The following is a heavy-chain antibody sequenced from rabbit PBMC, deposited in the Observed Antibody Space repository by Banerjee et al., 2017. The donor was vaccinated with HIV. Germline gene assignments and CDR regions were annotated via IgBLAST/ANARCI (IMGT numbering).Heavy chain of an antibody. CDR3: ARDVDGVISWNFGW. CDR1: GVSFSDKDV. Sequence: EQLEESGGGLVKPEGSLTLTCKASGVSFSDKDVMCWVCQAPGKGLKWIACINIVTGKSVSASWPKGRCVMTRASSSTMTLQISSLTAAETATYVCARDVDGVISWNFGWWGPGTLVTVS. D-gene: IGHD1-1*01. CDR2: INIVTGKS. J-gene: IGHJ4*01. V-gene: IGHV1S45*01.